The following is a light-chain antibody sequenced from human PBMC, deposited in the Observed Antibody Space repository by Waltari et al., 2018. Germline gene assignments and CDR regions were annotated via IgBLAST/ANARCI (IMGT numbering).Light chain of an antibody. CDR3: QSYDISLGGWV. CDR1: SSNIGAAYH. CDR2: GSI. V-gene: IGLV1-40*01. J-gene: IGLJ3*02. Sequence: QSVLTQPPAVSGAPGQRVSIFCAGSSSNIGAAYHVNWYQQLPGTAPKLLIYGSINRPSGVPDRFSGSRSDTSASLAITGLQAEDEADYYCQSYDISLGGWVFGGGTKLTVL.